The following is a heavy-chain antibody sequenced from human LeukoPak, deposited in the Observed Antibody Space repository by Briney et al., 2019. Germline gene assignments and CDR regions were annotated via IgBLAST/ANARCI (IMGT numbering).Heavy chain of an antibody. J-gene: IGHJ4*02. V-gene: IGHV4-34*01. Sequence: SETVSLTCAVYGGSFSGYYWSWIRQPPGKGLEWIGEINHSGSTNYNPSLKSRVTISVDTSKNQFSLKLSSVTAADTAVYYCARELRYFDWLSPTYYFDYWGQGTLVTVSS. CDR3: ARELRYFDWLSPTYYFDY. CDR1: GGSFSGYY. CDR2: INHSGST. D-gene: IGHD3-9*01.